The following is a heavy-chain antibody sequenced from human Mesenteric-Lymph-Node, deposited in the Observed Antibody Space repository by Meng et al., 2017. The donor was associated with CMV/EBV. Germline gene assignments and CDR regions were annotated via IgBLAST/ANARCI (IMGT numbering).Heavy chain of an antibody. Sequence: GGSLRLSCAASGFTFRDYYMNWIRQAPGKGLEWLSYISPSGSSRDHADSVKGRFTISRDNGGNSLYLQMNSLRAEDTAVYYCARGGVSSTSQGMDVWGQGTTVTVSS. CDR2: ISPSGSSR. V-gene: IGHV3-11*04. CDR3: ARGGVSSTSQGMDV. D-gene: IGHD2-2*01. J-gene: IGHJ6*02. CDR1: GFTFRDYY.